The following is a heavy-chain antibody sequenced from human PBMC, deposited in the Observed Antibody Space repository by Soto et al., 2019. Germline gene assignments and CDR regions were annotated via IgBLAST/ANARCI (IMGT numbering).Heavy chain of an antibody. CDR2: MSSSSSTI. CDR1: GFTFSSYS. J-gene: IGHJ4*02. CDR3: ARDAPPDDY. V-gene: IGHV3-48*04. Sequence: GGSLGLSCAASGFTFSSYSMNWVRQAPGKGLEWVSYMSSSSSTIYYADSVKGRFTISRDNAKNSLYLQMNSLRAEDTAVYYCARDAPPDDYWGQGTLVTVSS.